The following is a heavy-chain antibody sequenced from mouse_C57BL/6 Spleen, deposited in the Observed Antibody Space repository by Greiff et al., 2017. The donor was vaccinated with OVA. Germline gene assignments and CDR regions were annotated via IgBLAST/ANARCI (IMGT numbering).Heavy chain of an antibody. V-gene: IGHV1-26*01. Sequence: EVQLQQFGPELVKPGASVKISCKASGYTFTDYYMNWVKQSHGKSLEWIGDINPNNGGTSYNQKFKGKATLTVDKSSSTAYMELRSLTSEDSAVYYCAREGIYYVAMDYWGQGTSVTVSS. D-gene: IGHD2-1*01. CDR3: AREGIYYVAMDY. CDR1: GYTFTDYY. J-gene: IGHJ4*01. CDR2: INPNNGGT.